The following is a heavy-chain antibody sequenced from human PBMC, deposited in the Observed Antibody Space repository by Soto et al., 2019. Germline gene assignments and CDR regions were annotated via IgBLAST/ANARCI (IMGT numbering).Heavy chain of an antibody. J-gene: IGHJ4*02. CDR2: IRNRPNSYTT. V-gene: IGHV3-72*01. CDR3: VRDSGRGFYFDY. D-gene: IGHD3-10*01. Sequence: GALRHSCEGPGLNFSEHYMDRVRQNPGKGLEWVGRIRNRPNSYTTQYAASEKGRFAVLRDDSENLVYLQMNDLKTEDTAVYYCVRDSGRGFYFDYWGQGAQVTVSS. CDR1: GLNFSEHY.